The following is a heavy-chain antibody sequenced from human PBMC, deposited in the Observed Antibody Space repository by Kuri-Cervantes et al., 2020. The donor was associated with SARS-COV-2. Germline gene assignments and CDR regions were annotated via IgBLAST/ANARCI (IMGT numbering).Heavy chain of an antibody. Sequence: ASVKVSCKASGYTFTSYGISWVRQAPGQGLEWMGWISAYNGNTNYAQKLQGRVTMTTDTSTSTAYMELRSLRSDDTAVYYCARVGVDTMIANGKILDYWGQGAPVTVSS. D-gene: IGHD3-22*01. CDR3: ARVGVDTMIANGKILDY. J-gene: IGHJ4*02. V-gene: IGHV1-18*01. CDR1: GYTFTSYG. CDR2: ISAYNGNT.